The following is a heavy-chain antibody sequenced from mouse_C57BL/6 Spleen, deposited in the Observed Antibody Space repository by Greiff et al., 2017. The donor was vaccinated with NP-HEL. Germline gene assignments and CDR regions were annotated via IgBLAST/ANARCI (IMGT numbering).Heavy chain of an antibody. CDR2: INPGSGGT. CDR1: GYAFTNYL. V-gene: IGHV1-54*01. CDR3: ARSGSGQGFDY. J-gene: IGHJ2*01. D-gene: IGHD3-3*01. Sequence: QVQLQQSGAELVRPGTSVKVSCKASGYAFTNYLIEWVKQRPGQGLEWIGVINPGSGGTNYNEKLQGKATLTADKSSSTAYMQLSSLTSEDSAVYFWARSGSGQGFDYWGQGTTLTVSS.